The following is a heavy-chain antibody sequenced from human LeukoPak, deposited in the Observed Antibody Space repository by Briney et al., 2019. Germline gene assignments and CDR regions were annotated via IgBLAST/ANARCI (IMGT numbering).Heavy chain of an antibody. CDR2: IKQDGSEK. Sequence: GGSLRLSCAASGFTFSSYWMSWVRQAPGKGLEWVANIKQDGSEKYYVDSVKGRFTISRDNAKNSLYLQMNSLRAEDTAVYYCARDAGSLKTGYSSSWFPFDPWGQGTLVTVSS. D-gene: IGHD6-13*01. V-gene: IGHV3-7*01. J-gene: IGHJ5*02. CDR3: ARDAGSLKTGYSSSWFPFDP. CDR1: GFTFSSYW.